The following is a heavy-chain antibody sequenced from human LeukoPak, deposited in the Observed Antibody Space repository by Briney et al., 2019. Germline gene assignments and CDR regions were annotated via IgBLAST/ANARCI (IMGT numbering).Heavy chain of an antibody. J-gene: IGHJ4*02. V-gene: IGHV3-74*01. CDR2: INHDGSST. CDR1: GFTFSSYG. D-gene: IGHD3-22*01. CDR3: AKEVRYDSSGYW. Sequence: GGTLRLSCAASGFTFSSYGMSWVRQAPGKGLVWVSRINHDGSSTNYADSVKGRFTISRDNAKNTVYLQMNSLRAEDTAVYYCAKEVRYDSSGYWWGQGTLVTVSS.